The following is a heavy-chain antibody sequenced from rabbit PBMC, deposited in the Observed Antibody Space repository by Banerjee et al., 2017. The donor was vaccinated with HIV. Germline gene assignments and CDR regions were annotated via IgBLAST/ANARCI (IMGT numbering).Heavy chain of an antibody. V-gene: IGHV1S45*01. CDR1: GFSFSSGYD. CDR3: ARDYAGYVVYDGALDL. CDR2: IYVGSSGST. J-gene: IGHJ4*01. D-gene: IGHD7-1*01. Sequence: QEQLEESGGGLVKPEGSLTLTCKASGFSFSSGYDMCWVRQAPGKGLEWIACIYVGSSGSTHYASWAKGRVTISKTSSTTVTLQMTSLTAADTATYFCARDYAGYVVYDGALDLWGP.